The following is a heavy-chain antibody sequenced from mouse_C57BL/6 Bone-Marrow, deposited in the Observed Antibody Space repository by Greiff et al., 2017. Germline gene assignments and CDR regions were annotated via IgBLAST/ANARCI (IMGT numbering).Heavy chain of an antibody. CDR2: INPNNGGT. CDR1: GYTFTDYY. Sequence: EVQLQQSGPELVKPGASVKISCKASGYTFTDYYMNWVKQSHGKSLEWIGDINPNNGGTSYNQKFKGKATLTVDKSSSTAYMELRSLTSEDSAVYYCATLFDYWGQGTTLTVSS. CDR3: ATLFDY. V-gene: IGHV1-26*01. J-gene: IGHJ2*01.